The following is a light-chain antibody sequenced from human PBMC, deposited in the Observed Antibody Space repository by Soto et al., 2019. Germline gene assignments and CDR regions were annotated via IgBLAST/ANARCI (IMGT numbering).Light chain of an antibody. CDR2: WAS. V-gene: IGKV4-1*01. Sequence: DIVMTQSPDSLAVSLGERATINCKSSQRVLYSSNNKNYLAWYQQRPGQPPKLLIYWASTREPGVPDRFSGSGSGTDFTLTISSLQAEDVAVYYCQQYYRTPPTFGQGTKVEVK. J-gene: IGKJ1*01. CDR3: QQYYRTPPT. CDR1: QRVLYSSNNKNY.